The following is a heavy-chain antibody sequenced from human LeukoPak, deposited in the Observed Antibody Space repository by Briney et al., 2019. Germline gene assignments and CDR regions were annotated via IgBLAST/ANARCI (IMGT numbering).Heavy chain of an antibody. Sequence: GGSLGLSCAASGFTFSGYWMSWVRQAPGKGLEWVANIKEDGSEKYHVDSVKGRYTISRDNGKKSLYLQMNSLRAEDTAVYYCARVSGSLYYYYGMDVWGQGTTVTVSS. CDR3: ARVSGSLYYYYGMDV. V-gene: IGHV3-7*01. CDR1: GFTFSGYW. D-gene: IGHD3-10*01. J-gene: IGHJ6*02. CDR2: IKEDGSEK.